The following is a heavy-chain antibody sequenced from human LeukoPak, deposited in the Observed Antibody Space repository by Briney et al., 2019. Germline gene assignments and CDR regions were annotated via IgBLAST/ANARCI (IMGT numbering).Heavy chain of an antibody. CDR2: ISSSGSTI. CDR3: ARDRNDFWSGYPVYYYYYYMDV. CDR1: GFTFSDYY. J-gene: IGHJ6*03. D-gene: IGHD3-3*01. V-gene: IGHV3-11*01. Sequence: GGSLRLSCAASGFTFSDYYMSWIRQAPGKGLEWVSYISSSGSTIYYADSVKGRFTISRDNAKNSLSLQMNSLRAEDTAVYYCARDRNDFWSGYPVYYYYYYMDVWGKGTTVTVSS.